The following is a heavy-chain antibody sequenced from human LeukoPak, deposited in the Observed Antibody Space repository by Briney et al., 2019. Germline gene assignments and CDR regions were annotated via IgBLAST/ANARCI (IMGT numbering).Heavy chain of an antibody. V-gene: IGHV3-21*01. J-gene: IGHJ6*02. D-gene: IGHD3-22*01. CDR1: GFTFRDYA. Sequence: PGGSLRLSCTASGFTFRDYAMSWVRQAPGKGLEWVSSISSSSSYIYYADSVKGRFTISRDNAKNSLYLQMNSLRAEDTAVYYCARDYMIVVVYYYYYYGMDVWGQGTTVTVSS. CDR2: ISSSSSYI. CDR3: ARDYMIVVVYYYYYYGMDV.